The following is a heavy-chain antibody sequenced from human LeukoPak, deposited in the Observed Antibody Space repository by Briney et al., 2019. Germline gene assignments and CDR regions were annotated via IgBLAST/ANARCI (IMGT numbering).Heavy chain of an antibody. V-gene: IGHV3-23*01. CDR2: ISGSGGST. J-gene: IGHJ4*02. Sequence: GGSLRLSCAASGFTFSSYGMSWVRQAPGKGLEWVSAISGSGGSTYYADSVKGRFTISRDNSKNTLYLQMNSLRAEDTAVYYCAKVGDSSGYDPLDYWGQGTLVTVSS. CDR3: AKVGDSSGYDPLDY. CDR1: GFTFSSYG. D-gene: IGHD3-22*01.